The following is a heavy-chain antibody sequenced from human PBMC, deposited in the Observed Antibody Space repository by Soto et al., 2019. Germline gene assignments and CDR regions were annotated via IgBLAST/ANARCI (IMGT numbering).Heavy chain of an antibody. CDR3: AREKRLMGYYYGMHV. D-gene: IGHD2-8*01. V-gene: IGHV1-18*01. CDR1: GYTFTSYG. Sequence: SVKVSCKASGYTFTSYGISWVRQAPGQGLEWMGWISAYNGNTNYAQKLQGRVTMTTDTSTSTAYMELRSLRSDDTAVYYCAREKRLMGYYYGMHVWGQGATVTVSS. CDR2: ISAYNGNT. J-gene: IGHJ6*02.